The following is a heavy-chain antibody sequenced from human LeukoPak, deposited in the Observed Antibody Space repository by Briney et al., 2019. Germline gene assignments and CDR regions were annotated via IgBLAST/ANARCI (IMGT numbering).Heavy chain of an antibody. V-gene: IGHV1-69*13. D-gene: IGHD3-22*01. CDR3: ASLPYYYDSSGYPTFYFDY. J-gene: IGHJ4*02. Sequence: SVNASCKASGYTFTSYYMHWVRQAPGQGLEWMGGIIPIFGTANYAQKFQGRVTITADESTSTAYMELSSLRSEDTAVYYCASLPYYYDSSGYPTFYFDYWGQGTLVTVSS. CDR2: IIPIFGTA. CDR1: GYTFTSYY.